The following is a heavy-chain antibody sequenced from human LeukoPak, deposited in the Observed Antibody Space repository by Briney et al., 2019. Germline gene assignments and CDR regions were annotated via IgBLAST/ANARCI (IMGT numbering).Heavy chain of an antibody. CDR1: GFTFSTYG. D-gene: IGHD2-2*01. Sequence: PGGSLRLSCAASGFTFSTYGMSWVRQAPGEGLEWVASIGGTGGTTYYADPVKGRFTISRDNSKSSPYLQMTRRTAEDRAVYYCARYCSSISCYSAYYGMDVWGKGTTVTVSS. V-gene: IGHV3-23*01. J-gene: IGHJ6*04. CDR3: ARYCSSISCYSAYYGMDV. CDR2: IGGTGGTT.